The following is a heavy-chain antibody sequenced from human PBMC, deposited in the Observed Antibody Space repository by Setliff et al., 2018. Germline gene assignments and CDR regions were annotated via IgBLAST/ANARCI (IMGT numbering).Heavy chain of an antibody. D-gene: IGHD4-17*01. CDR1: GDSISSGTYY. CDR3: AKHGEESKVTTYLAS. J-gene: IGHJ5*02. CDR2: RYYGGHT. Sequence: SETLSLTCTVSGDSISSGTYYWGWIRQPPGKGLEWIGSRYYGGHTYYNPSLKSRVAMSVDKAKNQFSLNLRSVSAADTAIYYCAKHGEESKVTTYLASWGQGTLVTVSS. V-gene: IGHV4-39*01.